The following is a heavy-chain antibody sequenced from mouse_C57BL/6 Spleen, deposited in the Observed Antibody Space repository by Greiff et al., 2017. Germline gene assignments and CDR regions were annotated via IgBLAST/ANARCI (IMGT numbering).Heavy chain of an antibody. CDR1: GFTFSSYT. CDR2: ISGGGGNT. Sequence: EVMLVESGGGLVKPGGSLKLSCAASGFTFSSYTMSWVRQTPEKRLEWVATISGGGGNTYYPDSVKGRFTISRDNAKNTLYLKMSSMGSEDTALYYCARHGIYYYGSNYPLYAMDYWGQGTSVTVSS. CDR3: ARHGIYYYGSNYPLYAMDY. J-gene: IGHJ4*01. D-gene: IGHD1-1*01. V-gene: IGHV5-9*01.